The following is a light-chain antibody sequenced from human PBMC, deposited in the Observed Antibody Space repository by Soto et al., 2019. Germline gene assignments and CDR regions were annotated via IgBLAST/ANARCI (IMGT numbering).Light chain of an antibody. CDR3: QQYNNWPPLT. J-gene: IGKJ4*01. CDR2: GAS. CDR1: QSVSSN. V-gene: IGKV3-15*01. Sequence: EIVMTQSPATLSVSPGERATHSCRASQSVSSNLAWYQQKPGQAPRLLIYGASTRATGIPARFSGSGSGTEFTLTISSLQSEYFAVYYCQQYNNWPPLTFGEGTKVEIK.